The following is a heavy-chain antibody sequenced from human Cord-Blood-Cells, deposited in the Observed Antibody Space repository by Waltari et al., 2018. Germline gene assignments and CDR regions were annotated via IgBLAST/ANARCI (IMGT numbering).Heavy chain of an antibody. CDR1: GGSFSGYY. CDR2: INHSGST. D-gene: IGHD4-4*01. V-gene: IGHV4-34*01. CDR3: ARPYSNYAFDI. J-gene: IGHJ3*02. Sequence: QVQLQQWGAGLLKPSETLSLTCAVYGGSFSGYYWSWIRQPPGKGLEWIGEINHSGSTNYNPSLKSRVTISVDTSKNQFSLKLSSVTAADTAVYYCARPYSNYAFDIWGQGTMVTVSS.